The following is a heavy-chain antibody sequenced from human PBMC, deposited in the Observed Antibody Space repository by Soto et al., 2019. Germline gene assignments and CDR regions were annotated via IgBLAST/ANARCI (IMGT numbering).Heavy chain of an antibody. V-gene: IGHV3-21*02. CDR3: AGDTNFDGSGSGVDY. Sequence: EVQLVESGGGLVKPGGSLRLSCAASGFTFSSYSMSWVRQAPGKGLEWVSSIISSSGYIHYADLVKGRFTISRDNAKNSLYLQMNRRRVEDTAVYYCAGDTNFDGSGSGVDYWGQGTLVTVSS. J-gene: IGHJ4*02. CDR2: IISSSGYI. CDR1: GFTFSSYS. D-gene: IGHD3-10*01.